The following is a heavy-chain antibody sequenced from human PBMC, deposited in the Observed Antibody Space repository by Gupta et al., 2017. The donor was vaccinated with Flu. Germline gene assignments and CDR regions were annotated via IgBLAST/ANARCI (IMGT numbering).Heavy chain of an antibody. D-gene: IGHD3-10*01. CDR1: GFTFGNYW. CDR3: ARDDGLRSVDY. Sequence: EVLLVASGGGLVQPGGSLRLSCTASGFTFGNYWMAWVRQAPGQGLEWVATIKTDGSDRNVLDSLRGRFTVSRENAKKSLYLQMNRLRADDTAVYYCARDDGLRSVDYWGQGRLVTVSS. V-gene: IGHV3-7*01. CDR2: IKTDGSDR. J-gene: IGHJ4*02.